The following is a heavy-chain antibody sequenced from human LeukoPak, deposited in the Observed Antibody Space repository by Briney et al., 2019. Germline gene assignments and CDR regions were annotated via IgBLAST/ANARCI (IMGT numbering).Heavy chain of an antibody. CDR3: ARGPSRFLEWLFKMELDY. V-gene: IGHV3-74*01. Sequence: GGSLRLSCAASGFTFSSYWMHWVRQAPGKRLVWVSRINSDGSSTSYADSVKGRFTISRDNAKNTLYLQMNSLRAEDTAVYYCARGPSRFLEWLFKMELDYWGQGTLVTVSS. D-gene: IGHD3-3*01. J-gene: IGHJ4*02. CDR1: GFTFSSYW. CDR2: INSDGSST.